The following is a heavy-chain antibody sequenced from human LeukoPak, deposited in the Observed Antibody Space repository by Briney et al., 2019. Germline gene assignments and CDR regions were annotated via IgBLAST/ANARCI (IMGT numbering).Heavy chain of an antibody. CDR2: INPNSGGT. J-gene: IGHJ2*01. CDR3: PRCTVSNDWYFDL. Sequence: ASVKVSCKASGYTFTGYYMHWVRQAPGQGLEWMGWINPNSGGTNYAQKFQGRVTMTRDTSISTAYMELSRLRSDDTAVYYCPRCTVSNDWYFDLWGRGTLVTVSS. V-gene: IGHV1-2*02. D-gene: IGHD4-11*01. CDR1: GYTFTGYY.